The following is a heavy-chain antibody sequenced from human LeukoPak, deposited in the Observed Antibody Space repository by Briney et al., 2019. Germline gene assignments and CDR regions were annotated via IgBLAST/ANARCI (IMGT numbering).Heavy chain of an antibody. V-gene: IGHV4-34*01. CDR1: GVSINADF. CDR2: INHSGST. Sequence: SETLSLTCTVSGVSINADFWTWIRQPPGKGLEWIGEINHSGSTNYNPSLKSRVTISVDTSKNQFSLKLSSVTAADTAVYYCAREKYYYDSSGYSVDWGQGTLVTVSS. D-gene: IGHD3-22*01. J-gene: IGHJ4*02. CDR3: AREKYYYDSSGYSVD.